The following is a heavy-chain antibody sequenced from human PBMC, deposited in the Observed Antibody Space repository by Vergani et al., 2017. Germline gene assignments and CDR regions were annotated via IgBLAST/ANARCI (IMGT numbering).Heavy chain of an antibody. V-gene: IGHV4-34*01. J-gene: IGHJ4*02. CDR3: ARGIASKDY. CDR2: INHSGRT. D-gene: IGHD6-13*01. CDR1: GISFSGYY. Sequence: QVQLQQWGAGLLKPSETLSLTCAVYGISFSGYYWSWIRQPPGKGLEWVGEINHSGRTNYNPSFKSRVTISVDTSKNKFSLKLSSVTAADTAVYYCARGIASKDYWGQGTLVTVSS.